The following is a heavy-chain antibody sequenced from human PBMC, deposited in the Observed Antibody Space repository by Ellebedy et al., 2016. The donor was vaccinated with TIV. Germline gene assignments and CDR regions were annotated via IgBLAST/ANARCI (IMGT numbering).Heavy chain of an antibody. V-gene: IGHV2-5*01. D-gene: IGHD3-22*01. Sequence: SGPTLVXPTQTLTLTCTFSGFSLSTSGVGVGWIRQPPGKALEWLALIYWNDDKRYSPSLKSRLTITKDTSKNQVVLTMTNMDPVDTATYYCALRYDSSGYRVREFDYWGQGTLVTVSS. CDR3: ALRYDSSGYRVREFDY. CDR2: IYWNDDK. CDR1: GFSLSTSGVG. J-gene: IGHJ4*02.